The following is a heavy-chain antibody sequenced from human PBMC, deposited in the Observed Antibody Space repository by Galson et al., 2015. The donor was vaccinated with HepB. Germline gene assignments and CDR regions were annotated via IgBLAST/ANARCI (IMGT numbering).Heavy chain of an antibody. CDR2: IRYDGSNK. CDR3: AKDPTGSSSNWFFDY. J-gene: IGHJ4*02. V-gene: IGHV3-30*02. CDR1: GFTFSSYA. Sequence: SLRLSCAASGFTFSSYAMHWVRQAPGKGLEWVAFIRYDGSNKYYADSVKGRFTISRDNSKNTLYLQMNSLRAEDTAVYYCAKDPTGSSSNWFFDYWGQGTLVTVSS. D-gene: IGHD6-13*01.